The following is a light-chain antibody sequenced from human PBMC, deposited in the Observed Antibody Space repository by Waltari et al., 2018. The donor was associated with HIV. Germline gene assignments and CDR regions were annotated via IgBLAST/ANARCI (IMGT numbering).Light chain of an antibody. CDR2: AAS. CDR3: QQLNSYLGFT. J-gene: IGKJ3*01. Sequence: DIHLTQSPSFLSASVGDRVTITCRASQGISSYLAWYQQKPGKAPKLLIYAASTLQRGVPSRFSGSRSGTEFTLTISSLQPEDFATYYCQQLNSYLGFTFGPGTKVDIK. CDR1: QGISSY. V-gene: IGKV1-9*01.